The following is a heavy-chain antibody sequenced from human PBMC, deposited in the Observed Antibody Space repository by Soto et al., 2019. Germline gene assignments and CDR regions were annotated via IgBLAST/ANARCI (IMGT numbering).Heavy chain of an antibody. J-gene: IGHJ2*01. D-gene: IGHD4-4*01. CDR2: IAGSGAST. V-gene: IGHV3-23*01. Sequence: GGSLRLSCAASGFTLSSYAMTWVRQAPGMGLEWVSGIAGSGASTFYADSAKGRFSISRDKNTLFLQMNSLRADDTAVYYCAKSLVTTLTYNWYFDLWGRGTLVTVSS. CDR1: GFTLSSYA. CDR3: AKSLVTTLTYNWYFDL.